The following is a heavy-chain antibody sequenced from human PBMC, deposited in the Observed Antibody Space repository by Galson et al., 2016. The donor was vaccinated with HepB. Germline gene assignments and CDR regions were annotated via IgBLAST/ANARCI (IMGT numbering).Heavy chain of an antibody. CDR1: GFAFSGSA. CDR3: AREWLEGYSSGFGLDV. V-gene: IGHV3-21*06. Sequence: SLRLSCAASGFAFSGSAIHWVRQPPGKGPEWVASISSTSTNTFYADSVKGRFTVSRDNARNSLFLQINNLRVEDTAVYYCAREWLEGYSSGFGLDVWGQGTTVTVSS. D-gene: IGHD5-18*01. J-gene: IGHJ6*02. CDR2: ISSTSTNT.